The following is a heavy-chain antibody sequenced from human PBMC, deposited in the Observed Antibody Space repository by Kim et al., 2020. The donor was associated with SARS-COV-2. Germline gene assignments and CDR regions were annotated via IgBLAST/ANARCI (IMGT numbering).Heavy chain of an antibody. V-gene: IGHV3-30*18. CDR1: GFTFNNFG. Sequence: GGSLSLSCAASGFTFNNFGMHWVRQAPGKGLEWVAVIAYEGSKKHYADSVNGRFTISRDSFKNTMSLQMSGLTAEDTAVYYCAKGNVFLWFGKFHDDALDLWGQGTMVTVSS. D-gene: IGHD3-10*01. CDR2: IAYEGSKK. CDR3: AKGNVFLWFGKFHDDALDL. J-gene: IGHJ3*01.